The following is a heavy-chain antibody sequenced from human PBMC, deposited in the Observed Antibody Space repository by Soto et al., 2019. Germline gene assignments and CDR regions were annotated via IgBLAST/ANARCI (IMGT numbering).Heavy chain of an antibody. V-gene: IGHV1-18*04. CDR3: ATSYDSGFDP. Sequence: QLQLVQSGAEVERPGASVRVSCKASGYPFSKYGISWIRQAPGQGREWMGWIKPDNGDTNYAQTFQGRVTMTTDTSSNSAYMELRSLRADDTAVYYCATSYDSGFDPWGQGNLVSVSS. D-gene: IGHD5-12*01. CDR2: IKPDNGDT. J-gene: IGHJ5*02. CDR1: GYPFSKYG.